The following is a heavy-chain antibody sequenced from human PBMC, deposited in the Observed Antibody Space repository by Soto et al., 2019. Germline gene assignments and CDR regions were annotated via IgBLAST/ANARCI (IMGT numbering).Heavy chain of an antibody. V-gene: IGHV3-30*03. D-gene: IGHD1-26*01. CDR2: ISYDGINK. CDR3: ARGPQPTRGIHWYFDL. Sequence: QVQLVESGGGVVQPGGSLGLSCAASGFTFNTYGMHWVRQAPGKGLEWVAAISYDGINKYYVDSVKGRFTISRDNSKNTLYVQMSSLRAEDTALYYWARGPQPTRGIHWYFDLWGRGILVTVSS. J-gene: IGHJ2*01. CDR1: GFTFNTYG.